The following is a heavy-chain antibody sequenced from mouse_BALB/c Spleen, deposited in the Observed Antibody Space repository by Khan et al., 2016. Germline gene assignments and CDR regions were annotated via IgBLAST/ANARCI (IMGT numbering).Heavy chain of an antibody. D-gene: IGHD2-14*01. V-gene: IGHV3-2*02. J-gene: IGHJ3*01. CDR2: ISYSGST. CDR3: ARNGNRYGRTWFAY. Sequence: EVQLQESGPGLVKPSQSLSLTCTVTGYSITSDYAWNWIRQFPGNKLEWMGYISYSGSTSYNPSLKSRISITRDTSKNQFFLQLNSVTTEDTATYYCARNGNRYGRTWFAYLGHQSLVTVSA. CDR1: GYSITSDYA.